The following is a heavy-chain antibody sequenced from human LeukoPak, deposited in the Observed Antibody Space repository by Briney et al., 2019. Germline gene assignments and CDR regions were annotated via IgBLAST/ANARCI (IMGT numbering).Heavy chain of an antibody. V-gene: IGHV4-30-2*01. J-gene: IGHJ5*02. CDR1: GGSISSGGYS. D-gene: IGHD3-3*01. Sequence: PSETLSLTCAVSGGSISSGGYSWSWIRQPPGKGLEWIGYIYHSGSTYYNPSLKSRVAISVDRSKNQFSLKLSSVTAADTAVYYCARSGYDFWSGYYNWFDPWGQGTLVTVSS. CDR3: ARSGYDFWSGYYNWFDP. CDR2: IYHSGST.